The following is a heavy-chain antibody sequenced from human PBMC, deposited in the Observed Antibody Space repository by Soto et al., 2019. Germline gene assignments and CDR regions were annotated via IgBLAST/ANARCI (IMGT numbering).Heavy chain of an antibody. Sequence: QVQLVESGGGVVQPGRSLRLSCAASGFIFNEYGMHWVRQAPGKGLEWVAVIWYDGSNKYYADSVKGRFTFSRDNSKNPMSLQMISLRVEDTAVYYCARWGCSGSNCNLNQRSFDLWGQGTLVTVSS. CDR1: GFIFNEYG. CDR3: ARWGCSGSNCNLNQRSFDL. D-gene: IGHD2-15*01. J-gene: IGHJ4*02. CDR2: IWYDGSNK. V-gene: IGHV3-33*03.